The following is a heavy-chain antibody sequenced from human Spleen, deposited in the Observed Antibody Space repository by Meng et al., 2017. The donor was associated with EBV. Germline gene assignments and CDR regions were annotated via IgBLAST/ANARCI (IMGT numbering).Heavy chain of an antibody. CDR1: GYTFTRDG. CDR2: ISGYNGYT. V-gene: IGHV1-18*01. J-gene: IGHJ4*02. D-gene: IGHD4-23*01. Sequence: QIQLSRVGGEVKKSGASGKVSGRTSGYTFTRDGITWVRQAPGQGLEWMGWISGYNGYTNYAQNLQDRVTMTTDTSTSTAYMELRSLRSDDTAVYYCARKSDYGGNFYYFDNWGQGTLVTVSS. CDR3: ARKSDYGGNFYYFDN.